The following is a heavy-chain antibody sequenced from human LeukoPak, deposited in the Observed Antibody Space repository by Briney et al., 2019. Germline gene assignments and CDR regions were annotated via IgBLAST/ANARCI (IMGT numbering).Heavy chain of an antibody. CDR2: IVGSSST. D-gene: IGHD5-12*01. V-gene: IGHV3-21*04. Sequence: GGSLRLSCAASGFTFSNFAMTWVRQAPGKGLEWVSSIVGSSSTYYADSLKGRFTISRDNAKNSLYLQMNSLRAEDTAVYYCAKDEGDSGYSGYDSRPSFDCWGQGTLVTVSS. J-gene: IGHJ4*02. CDR1: GFTFSNFA. CDR3: AKDEGDSGYSGYDSRPSFDC.